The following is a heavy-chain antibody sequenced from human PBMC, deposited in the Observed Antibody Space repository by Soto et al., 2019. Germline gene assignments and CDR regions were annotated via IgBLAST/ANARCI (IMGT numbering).Heavy chain of an antibody. J-gene: IGHJ6*02. Sequence: QVQLVESGGGVVQPGRSLRLSCAASGFTFSSYAMHWVRQAPGKGLEWVAVISYDGSNKYYADSVKGRFTISRDNSKNTLYLQMNSLRAEDTAVYYCAKDTAMVPTHYYYGMDVWGQGTTVTVSS. D-gene: IGHD5-18*01. CDR2: ISYDGSNK. CDR3: AKDTAMVPTHYYYGMDV. V-gene: IGHV3-30-3*02. CDR1: GFTFSSYA.